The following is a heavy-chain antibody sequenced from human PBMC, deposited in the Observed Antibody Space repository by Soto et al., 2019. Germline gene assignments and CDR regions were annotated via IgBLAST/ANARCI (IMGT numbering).Heavy chain of an antibody. J-gene: IGHJ5*02. CDR2: FYSSGSI. CDR1: GYSITAGGYY. CDR3: ERMYSSGSGWFHP. Sequence: SDTLSLTSFVSGYSITAGGYYWSWIRHHPGKGLEWIGRFYSSGSIIYNPSLRSRVSISGDTSSNQFSMSLTSVTAADTARYYCERMYSSGSGWFHPWGQGTLVTVSS. V-gene: IGHV4-31*03. D-gene: IGHD6-19*01.